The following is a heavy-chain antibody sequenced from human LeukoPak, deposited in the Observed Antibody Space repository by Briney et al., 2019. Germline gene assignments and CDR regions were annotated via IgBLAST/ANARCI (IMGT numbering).Heavy chain of an antibody. CDR3: ASLTPLGATADY. CDR2: ISSSSSYI. J-gene: IGHJ4*02. V-gene: IGHV3-21*01. D-gene: IGHD1-26*01. Sequence: PGGSLRLSCAASGFTFSSYAMSWVRQAPGKGLEWVSSISSSSSYIYYADSVKGRFTISRDNAKNSLYLQMNSLRAEDTAVYYCASLTPLGATADYWGQGTLVTVSS. CDR1: GFTFSSYA.